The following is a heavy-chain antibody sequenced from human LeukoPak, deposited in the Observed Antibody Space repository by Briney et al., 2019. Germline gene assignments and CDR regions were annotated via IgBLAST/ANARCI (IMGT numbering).Heavy chain of an antibody. V-gene: IGHV3-21*01. CDR1: GFTFSDYS. D-gene: IGHD5-18*01. J-gene: IGHJ4*02. CDR2: ISSSSPYI. Sequence: GGSLRLSCEASGFTFSDYSMNWVRQAPGKGLEWVASISSSSPYIYYTDSVKGRFTISRDNAKNSLYLQMNSLRAEDTAVYYCARLYSRVGPFDYWGQGTLVTVSS. CDR3: ARLYSRVGPFDY.